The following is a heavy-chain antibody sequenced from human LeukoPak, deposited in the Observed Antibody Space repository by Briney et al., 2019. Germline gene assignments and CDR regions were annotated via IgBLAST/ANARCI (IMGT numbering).Heavy chain of an antibody. CDR3: ATDSSSIAAAEFDY. V-gene: IGHV1-69-2*01. Sequence: GASVKVSCKASGYTFTGYYMHWVQQAPGKGLEWMGLVDPEDGETIYAEKFQGRVTITADTSTDTAYMELSSLRSEDTAVYYCATDSSSIAAAEFDYWGQGTLVTVSS. J-gene: IGHJ4*02. CDR1: GYTFTGYY. D-gene: IGHD6-13*01. CDR2: VDPEDGET.